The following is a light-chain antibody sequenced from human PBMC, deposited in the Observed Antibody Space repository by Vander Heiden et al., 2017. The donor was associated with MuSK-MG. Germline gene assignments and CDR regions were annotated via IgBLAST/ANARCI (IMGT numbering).Light chain of an antibody. J-gene: IGLJ2*01. CDR1: SSDVGGYNY. CDR2: DVS. Sequence: QSALTQPASVSGSPGQSITISCTGTSSDVGGYNYVSWYQQHPGKAPKRIMYDVSNRPSGVSNRFSGSKSGNKASLTISGLQAEDEADDDCSSSTSSSTLVFGGGTKLTVL. V-gene: IGLV2-14*01. CDR3: SSSTSSSTLV.